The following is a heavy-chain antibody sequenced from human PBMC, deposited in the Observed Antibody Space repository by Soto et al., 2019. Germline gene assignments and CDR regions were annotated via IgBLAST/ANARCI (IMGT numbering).Heavy chain of an antibody. Sequence: QVQLVQSGAEVKKPGSSAKVSCKASGGTFSSYAISWVRQAPGQGLEWMGGIIPIFGTANYAQKFQGRVTITADKSTSPAYMELSSLRSEDTALYYSASSRSGLQYLNDYWGQGTLVTVSS. V-gene: IGHV1-69*06. D-gene: IGHD4-4*01. CDR3: ASSRSGLQYLNDY. J-gene: IGHJ4*02. CDR2: IIPIFGTA. CDR1: GGTFSSYA.